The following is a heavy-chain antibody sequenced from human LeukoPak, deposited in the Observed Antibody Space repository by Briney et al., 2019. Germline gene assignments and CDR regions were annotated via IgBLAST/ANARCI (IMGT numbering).Heavy chain of an antibody. CDR1: GGTFSSYA. D-gene: IGHD3-10*01. CDR3: ASSHRGSGSPDY. J-gene: IGHJ4*02. CDR2: IIPIFGTA. V-gene: IGHV1-69*13. Sequence: SVKVSCKASGGTFSSYAISWVRQAPGQGLEWTGGIIPIFGTANYAQKFQGRVTITADESTSTAYMELSSLRSEDTAVYYCASSHRGSGSPDYWGQGTLVTVSS.